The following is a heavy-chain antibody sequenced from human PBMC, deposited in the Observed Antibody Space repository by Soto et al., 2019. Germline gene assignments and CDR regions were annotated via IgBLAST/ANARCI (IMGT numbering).Heavy chain of an antibody. J-gene: IGHJ6*02. CDR1: GFTFDDYA. D-gene: IGHD3-10*01. CDR2: ISWNSGSI. Sequence: SLKISCAASGFTFDDYAMHWVRQAPGKGLEWVSGISWNSGSIGYADSVKGRFTISRDNAKNSLYLQMNSLRAEDTALYYCAKDTGSGSYYNYYYYGMDVWGQGTTVTVSS. CDR3: AKDTGSGSYYNYYYYGMDV. V-gene: IGHV3-9*01.